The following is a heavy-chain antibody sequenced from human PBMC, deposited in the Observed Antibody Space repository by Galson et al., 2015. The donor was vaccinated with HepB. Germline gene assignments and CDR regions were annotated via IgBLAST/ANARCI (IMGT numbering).Heavy chain of an antibody. CDR2: IYSGDTT. Sequence: SLRLSCAASRFNVSSNYMSWVRQAPGKGLEWVSVIYSGDTTYYAGSVKGRFTISRDSSKNTLYLQMNSLRAEDTAVYYCARDQGDDYVNYYFYSGMDVWGQGTTVTVSS. CDR3: ARDQGDDYVNYYFYSGMDV. CDR1: RFNVSSNY. V-gene: IGHV3-66*02. D-gene: IGHD4-17*01. J-gene: IGHJ6*02.